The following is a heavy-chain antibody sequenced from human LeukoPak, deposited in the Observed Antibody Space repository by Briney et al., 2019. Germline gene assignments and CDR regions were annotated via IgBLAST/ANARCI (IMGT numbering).Heavy chain of an antibody. CDR1: GGSISSSSYY. V-gene: IGHV4-39*02. Sequence: SETLSLTCTVSGGSISSSSYYWGWIRQPPGKGLEWIGSIYYSGSTYYNPSLKSRVTISVDTSKNQFSLKLSSVTAADTAVYYCARDHPLYGSGSKGYWGQGTLVTVSS. J-gene: IGHJ4*02. D-gene: IGHD3-10*01. CDR2: IYYSGST. CDR3: ARDHPLYGSGSKGY.